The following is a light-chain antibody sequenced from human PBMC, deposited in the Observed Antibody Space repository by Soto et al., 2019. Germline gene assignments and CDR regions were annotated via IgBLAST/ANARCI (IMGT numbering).Light chain of an antibody. V-gene: IGKV1-39*01. CDR2: AAS. CDR1: QSIAYY. Sequence: DIQMPQSPSSLSASVGDRVTITCRASQSIAYYVNWFQQKPGKAPKLLIYAASTLQSGVPSRFSGSGSGTDFTLTISSLQPEDFATYFCQQSSNSPMYTFGQGTKLYI. J-gene: IGKJ2*01. CDR3: QQSSNSPMYT.